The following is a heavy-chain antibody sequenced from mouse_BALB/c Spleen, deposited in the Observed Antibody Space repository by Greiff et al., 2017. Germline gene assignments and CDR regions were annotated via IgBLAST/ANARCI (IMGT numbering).Heavy chain of an antibody. CDR3: ARSGGYGSNWYFDV. CDR1: GFTFSSFG. Sequence: EVKVVESGGGLVQPGGSRKLSCAASGFTFSSFGMHWVRQAPEKGLEWVAYISSGSSTIYYADTVKGRFTISRDNPKNTLFLQMTSLRSEDTAMYYCARSGGYGSNWYFDVWGAGTTVTVSS. V-gene: IGHV5-17*02. CDR2: ISSGSSTI. D-gene: IGHD1-1*01. J-gene: IGHJ1*01.